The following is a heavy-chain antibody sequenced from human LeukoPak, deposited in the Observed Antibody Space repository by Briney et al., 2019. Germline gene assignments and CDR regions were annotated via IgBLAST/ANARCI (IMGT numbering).Heavy chain of an antibody. V-gene: IGHV3-30*02. Sequence: GGSLRLSCAASGFTFSSYGMHWVRQAPGKGLEWVAFIRFDGSNEYYADSVKGRFTFSRDHSKNTLSLQMNSLRAEDTAVYYCAKDRMGDGGNGLDYWGQGTLVTVSS. J-gene: IGHJ4*02. CDR1: GFTFSSYG. CDR2: IRFDGSNE. D-gene: IGHD2-8*01. CDR3: AKDRMGDGGNGLDY.